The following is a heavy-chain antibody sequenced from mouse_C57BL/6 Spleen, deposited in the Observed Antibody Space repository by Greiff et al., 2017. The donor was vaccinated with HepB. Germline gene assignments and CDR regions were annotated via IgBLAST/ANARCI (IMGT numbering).Heavy chain of an antibody. CDR3: ARSEGYSNYLAGYYVDD. Sequence: VQLQQSGAELVKPGASVKMSCKASGYTFTSYWITWVKQRPGQGLEWIGDIYPGSGSTNYNEKFKSKATLTVDTSSSTAYMQLRSLTSEDSAVYYGARSEGYSNYLAGYYVDDWGQGTTLTVSS. V-gene: IGHV1-55*01. CDR2: IYPGSGST. D-gene: IGHD2-5*01. J-gene: IGHJ2*01. CDR1: GYTFTSYW.